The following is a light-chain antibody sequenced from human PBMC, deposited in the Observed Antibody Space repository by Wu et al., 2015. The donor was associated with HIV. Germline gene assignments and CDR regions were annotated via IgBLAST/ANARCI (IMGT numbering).Light chain of an antibody. CDR1: QXVGSSX. Sequence: TLSCRASQXVGSSXLAWYQQEPGQAPRLLIYGASSRATGIPDRFSGSGSGTDFTLTISRLEPEDFAVYYCQQYGSSPRTFGQGTKVEIK. CDR3: QQYGSSPRT. V-gene: IGKV3-20*01. CDR2: GAS. J-gene: IGKJ1*01.